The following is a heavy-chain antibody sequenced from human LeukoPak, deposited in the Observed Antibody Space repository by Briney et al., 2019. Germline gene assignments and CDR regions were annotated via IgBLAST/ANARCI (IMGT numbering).Heavy chain of an antibody. J-gene: IGHJ5*02. CDR3: ARLYDSCDYTNWLDP. V-gene: IGHV4-59*11. CDR1: GGSISGHY. CDR2: IYYSGST. D-gene: IGHD3-22*01. Sequence: SETLSLTCSVSGGSISGHYWSWIRQPPGKGLEWIGYIYYSGSTKYNPSLKSRVTISVDTSKNQFSLKLSSVTAADTAVYYCARLYDSCDYTNWLDPWGQGALVTVSS.